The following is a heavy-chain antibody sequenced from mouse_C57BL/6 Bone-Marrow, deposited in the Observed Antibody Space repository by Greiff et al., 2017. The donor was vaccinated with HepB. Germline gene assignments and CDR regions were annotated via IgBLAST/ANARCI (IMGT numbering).Heavy chain of an antibody. V-gene: IGHV1-81*01. CDR3: ARKGDYGSSPLFDY. CDR1: GYTFTSYG. J-gene: IGHJ2*01. Sequence: QVQLQQSGAELARPGASVKLSCKASGYTFTSYGISWVKQRTGQGLEWIGEIYPRSGNTYYNEKFKGKATLTADKSSSTAYMELRSLTSEDSAVYFCARKGDYGSSPLFDYWGQGTTLTVSS. CDR2: IYPRSGNT. D-gene: IGHD1-1*01.